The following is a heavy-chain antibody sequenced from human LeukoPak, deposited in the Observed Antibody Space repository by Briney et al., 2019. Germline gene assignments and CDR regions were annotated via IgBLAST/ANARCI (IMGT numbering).Heavy chain of an antibody. CDR2: IYSGGTI. Sequence: PGGSLRLSCAASGFSVRTNYMSWVRQAPGKGLEWVSVIYSGGTIRYAASVKGRFTISRDNSRDTLHLQMNILRVDDTAVYYCVRAVHHLFYSDSSGYYGDAFDVWGQGTVVTVSS. CDR1: GFSVRTNY. J-gene: IGHJ3*01. D-gene: IGHD3-22*01. CDR3: VRAVHHLFYSDSSGYYGDAFDV. V-gene: IGHV3-53*01.